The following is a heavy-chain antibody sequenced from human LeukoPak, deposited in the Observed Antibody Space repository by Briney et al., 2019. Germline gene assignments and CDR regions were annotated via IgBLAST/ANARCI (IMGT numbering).Heavy chain of an antibody. Sequence: ASVKVSCKASGYTFTSYAMNWVRQAPGQGLEWMGWINTNTGNPTYAQGFTGRFVFSLNTSVSTAYLQISSLKAEDTAVYYCARESMVRGDSTWFDPWGQGTLVTVSS. CDR2: INTNTGNP. J-gene: IGHJ5*02. CDR3: ARESMVRGDSTWFDP. CDR1: GYTFTSYA. V-gene: IGHV7-4-1*02. D-gene: IGHD3-10*01.